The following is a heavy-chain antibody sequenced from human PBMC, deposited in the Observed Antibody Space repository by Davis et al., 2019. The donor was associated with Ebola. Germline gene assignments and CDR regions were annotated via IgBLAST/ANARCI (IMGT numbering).Heavy chain of an antibody. CDR1: GFTFSSYS. Sequence: GGSLRLSCAASGFTFSSYSMNWVRQAPGKGLEWVAVISYDGSNKYYADSVKGRFTISRDNSKNTLYLQMNGLRVEDTAIYYCAKDTSNIWFDIWGQGTNVTVSS. CDR3: AKDTSNIWFDI. D-gene: IGHD1-26*01. V-gene: IGHV3-30*18. J-gene: IGHJ3*02. CDR2: ISYDGSNK.